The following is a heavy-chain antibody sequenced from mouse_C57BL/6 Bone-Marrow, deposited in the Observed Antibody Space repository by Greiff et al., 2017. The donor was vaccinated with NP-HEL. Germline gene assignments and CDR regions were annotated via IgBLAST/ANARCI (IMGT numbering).Heavy chain of an antibody. CDR2: INPNNGGT. D-gene: IGHD2-4*01. J-gene: IGHJ3*01. CDR3: ARGKNDYAPWFAY. V-gene: IGHV1-26*01. Sequence: VQLQQSGPELVKPGASVKISCKASGYTFTDYYMNWVKQSHGKSLEWIGDINPNNGGTSYNQKFKGKATLTVDKSSSTAYMELRSLTSEDSAVYYCARGKNDYAPWFAYWGQGTLVTVSA. CDR1: GYTFTDYY.